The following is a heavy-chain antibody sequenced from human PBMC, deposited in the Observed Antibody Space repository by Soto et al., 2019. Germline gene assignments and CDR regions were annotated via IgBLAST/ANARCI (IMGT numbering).Heavy chain of an antibody. Sequence: GGSLRLSCTGSGFLFQDYAMHWVRQAPGKGLEWVSGFSWNSGSIGYAESVKGRFIISRDNAKSSVDLQINNLRPEDTAVYFCAKGSGGRYLQPLDHWGQGTLVTVSS. CDR2: FSWNSGSI. V-gene: IGHV3-9*01. CDR3: AKGSGGRYLQPLDH. J-gene: IGHJ4*02. D-gene: IGHD3-16*02. CDR1: GFLFQDYA.